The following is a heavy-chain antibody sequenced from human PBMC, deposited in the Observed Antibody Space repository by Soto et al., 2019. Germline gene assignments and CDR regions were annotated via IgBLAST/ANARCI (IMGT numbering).Heavy chain of an antibody. D-gene: IGHD1-7*01. Sequence: PSETLSLTCTVSGGSVSSGSYYWSWIRQPPGKGLEWIGYIYYSGSTNYNPSLKSRVTISVDTSKNQFSLKLSSVTAADTAVYYCASHNWNYVSPFGYWGQGTLVTVSS. CDR1: GGSVSSGSYY. V-gene: IGHV4-61*01. CDR2: IYYSGST. CDR3: ASHNWNYVSPFGY. J-gene: IGHJ4*02.